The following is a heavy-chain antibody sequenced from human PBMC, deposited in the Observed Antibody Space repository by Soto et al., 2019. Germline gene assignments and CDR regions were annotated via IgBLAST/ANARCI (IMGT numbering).Heavy chain of an antibody. Sequence: QVQLQESGPGLVKPSGTLSLTCAVSGGSISSSNWWSWVRQPPGKGLEWIGEIYPSGSTNYTPSLKGRVTLAVDKSKNQFSLKLSSVTAADTAVYYCARPSPRQRLRLGELSRRYYYYGMDVWGQGTTVTVSS. CDR3: ARPSPRQRLRLGELSRRYYYYGMDV. J-gene: IGHJ6*02. CDR1: GGSISSSNW. CDR2: IYPSGST. V-gene: IGHV4-4*02. D-gene: IGHD3-16*02.